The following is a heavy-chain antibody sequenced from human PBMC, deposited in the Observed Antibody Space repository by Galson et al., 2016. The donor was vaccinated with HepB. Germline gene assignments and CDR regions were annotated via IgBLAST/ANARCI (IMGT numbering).Heavy chain of an antibody. J-gene: IGHJ6*02. V-gene: IGHV4-39*01. CDR1: GGSISSSSYY. CDR2: ISNGGSA. D-gene: IGHD3-10*01. Sequence: EPLSLTCTVSGGSISSSSYYWGWVRQPPGKGLEWIGTISNGGSAYFKASLKRRVTISVDTSKNQFSLRLNSVTAADTAVYYCARWGGGNYGMDVWGQGTTVTVS. CDR3: ARWGGGNYGMDV.